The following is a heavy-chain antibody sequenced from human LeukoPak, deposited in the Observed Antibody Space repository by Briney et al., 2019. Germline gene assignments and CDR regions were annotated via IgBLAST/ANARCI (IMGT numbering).Heavy chain of an antibody. D-gene: IGHD4-17*01. CDR2: INRDGRST. V-gene: IGHV3-74*01. Sequence: PGGSLRLSCAASGFTFSNYWMHWVRQAPGKGLVWVSRINRDGRSTNYADSVKGRFTISRDNAKNTVFLQMNSLRAEDTAVYYCALPLRDGDFYFGYWGQGALVTVSS. J-gene: IGHJ4*02. CDR1: GFTFSNYW. CDR3: ALPLRDGDFYFGY.